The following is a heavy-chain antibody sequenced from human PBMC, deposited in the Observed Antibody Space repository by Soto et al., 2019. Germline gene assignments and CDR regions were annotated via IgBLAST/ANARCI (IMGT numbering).Heavy chain of an antibody. V-gene: IGHV3-64*02. CDR2: ISSNGGST. J-gene: IGHJ3*02. CDR3: ARGAPIAAAGRGDAFDI. CDR1: GFPFGSYA. D-gene: IGHD6-13*01. Sequence: PWGSLRLSCAASGFPFGSYAMHWVRQAPGKGLEYVSAISSNGGSTYYADSVKGRFTISRDNSKNTLYLQMGSLRAEDMAVYYCARGAPIAAAGRGDAFDIWGQGTMVTVS.